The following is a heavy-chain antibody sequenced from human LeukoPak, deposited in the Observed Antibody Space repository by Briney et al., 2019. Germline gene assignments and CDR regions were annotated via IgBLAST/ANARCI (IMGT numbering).Heavy chain of an antibody. CDR2: IRYDGSNE. J-gene: IGHJ6*03. Sequence: SGGSLRLSCAASGFTFTRYDMYWVRQAADKGLEWVASIRYDGSNEYYVDSVKGRFTISRDNAKNSLYLQMNSLRAEDTAVYYCARARITIFGVGTLYYYMDVWGKGTTVTVSS. CDR1: GFTFTRYD. CDR3: ARARITIFGVGTLYYYMDV. D-gene: IGHD3-3*01. V-gene: IGHV3-30*02.